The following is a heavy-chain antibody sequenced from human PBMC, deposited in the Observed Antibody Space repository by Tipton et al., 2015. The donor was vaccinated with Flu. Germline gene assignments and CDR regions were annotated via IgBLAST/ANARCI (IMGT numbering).Heavy chain of an antibody. CDR1: GGSSISGTYY. CDR2: IQTSGTT. V-gene: IGHV4-61*02. Sequence: TLSLTCTVSGGSSISGTYYWGWIRQPAGKGLEWIGRIQTSGTTNYSPSLQSRVTISVDTSKNQLSLQLSSVTDADTAVYYCARESRMSMVPGGQFYYYGMDVWGQGTTVTVSS. D-gene: IGHD3-10*01. J-gene: IGHJ6*02. CDR3: ARESRMSMVPGGQFYYYGMDV.